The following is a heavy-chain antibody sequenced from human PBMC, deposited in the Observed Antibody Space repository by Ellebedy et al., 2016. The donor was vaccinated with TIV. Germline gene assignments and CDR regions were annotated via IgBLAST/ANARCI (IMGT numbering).Heavy chain of an antibody. V-gene: IGHV3-23*01. CDR3: AKGMRGGADFDY. Sequence: GESLKISXAASGFTFSSCVMSWVRQAPGKGLEWVSSISGSGVSAYYADSVKGRFTISRDNSKNTLYVQMDSLRVEDTALYYCAKGMRGGADFDYWGQGTLVTVSS. CDR1: GFTFSSCV. CDR2: ISGSGVSA. D-gene: IGHD4/OR15-4a*01. J-gene: IGHJ4*02.